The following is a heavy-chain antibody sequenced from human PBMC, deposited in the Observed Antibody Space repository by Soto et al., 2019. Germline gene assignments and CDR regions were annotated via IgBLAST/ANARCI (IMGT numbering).Heavy chain of an antibody. J-gene: IGHJ6*01. CDR1: GFTFRTYA. Sequence: QVQLVESGGGVVQPGRSLRLSCAASGFTFRTYAMHWVRQAPGKALEWVAVMSFDGSNKYYADSVKGRFIISRDNSNNTLYLQVNTLRAEDTAVYYCARTTMVRGESTFYYSDPMDVWCQGTTVTVSA. V-gene: IGHV3-30*04. CDR3: ARTTMVRGESTFYYSDPMDV. CDR2: MSFDGSNK. D-gene: IGHD3-10*01.